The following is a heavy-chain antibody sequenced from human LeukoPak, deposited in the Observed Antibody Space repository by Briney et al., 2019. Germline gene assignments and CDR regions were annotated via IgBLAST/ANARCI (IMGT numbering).Heavy chain of an antibody. V-gene: IGHV3-23*01. CDR2: ISGSGGST. CDR1: KFIFSNYW. D-gene: IGHD2-2*01. J-gene: IGHJ4*02. CDR3: AKGGGSMEYCFDF. Sequence: GGSLRLSCAASKFIFSNYWMSWVRQAPGKGLEWVSGISGSGGSTSYADSVKGRFTISRDNTKNTLYLQMNSLRVEDTAVYYCAKGGGSMEYCFDFWGQGTLATVSS.